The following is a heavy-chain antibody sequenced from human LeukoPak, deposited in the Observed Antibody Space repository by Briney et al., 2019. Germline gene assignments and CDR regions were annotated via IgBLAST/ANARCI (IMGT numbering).Heavy chain of an antibody. V-gene: IGHV3-30*18. CDR3: AKDPRDVLRYFDWLSGGAH. Sequence: GRSLRLSCAASGFTFSSYGMHWVRQAPGKGLEWVAVISYDGSNKYYADSVKGRFTISRDNSKNTLYLQMNSLRAEDTAVYYCAKDPRDVLRYFDWLSGGAHWGQGTLVTVSS. J-gene: IGHJ4*02. D-gene: IGHD3-9*01. CDR2: ISYDGSNK. CDR1: GFTFSSYG.